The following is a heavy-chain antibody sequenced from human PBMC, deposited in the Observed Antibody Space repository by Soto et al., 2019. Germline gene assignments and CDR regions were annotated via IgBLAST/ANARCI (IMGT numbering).Heavy chain of an antibody. CDR3: AKFSIFGVAPGLDP. CDR1: GDSVRTSY. V-gene: IGHV4-59*02. D-gene: IGHD3-3*01. Sequence: SETLSLTCTVSGDSVRTSYWAWMWQPPGKGLEWIGYVYYSETTSYKPSLKSRVTISVDTSKNQFSLKLSSVTTADTAVYYCAKFSIFGVAPGLDPWGQGTLVTVSS. J-gene: IGHJ5*02. CDR2: VYYSETT.